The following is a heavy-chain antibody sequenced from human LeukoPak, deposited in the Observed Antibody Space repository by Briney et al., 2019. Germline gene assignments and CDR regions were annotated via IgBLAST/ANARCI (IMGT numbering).Heavy chain of an antibody. Sequence: ASVKVSCKASGYTFTSYDINWVRQATGQGLEWMGGMNPNSGNTGYAQKFQGRVTMTRNTSISTAYMELSSLRSEDTAVYYCARATERVLLWFGKKYYFDYWGQGTLVTVSS. D-gene: IGHD3-10*01. CDR1: GYTFTSYD. CDR2: MNPNSGNT. J-gene: IGHJ4*02. CDR3: ARATERVLLWFGKKYYFDY. V-gene: IGHV1-8*01.